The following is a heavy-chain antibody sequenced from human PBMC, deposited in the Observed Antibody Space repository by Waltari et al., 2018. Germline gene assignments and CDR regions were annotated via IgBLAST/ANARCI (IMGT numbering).Heavy chain of an antibody. CDR2: ISYDENKK. D-gene: IGHD3-10*01. Sequence: QVHLVESGGGVVQPGRSLRLSCAASGFTFSSYGMHWVRQAPGRGMEWLAFISYDENKKYYVDSVKGRFTISRDNSKNTLYLQMNSLRAEDTAVYYCAKVWGDYYGSGSGYGMDVWGQGITVIVS. V-gene: IGHV3-30*18. J-gene: IGHJ6*02. CDR1: GFTFSSYG. CDR3: AKVWGDYYGSGSGYGMDV.